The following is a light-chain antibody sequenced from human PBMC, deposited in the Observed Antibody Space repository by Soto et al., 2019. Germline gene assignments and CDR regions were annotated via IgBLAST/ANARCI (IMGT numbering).Light chain of an antibody. CDR3: SSYTSSSTLV. CDR2: EVS. V-gene: IGLV2-14*01. J-gene: IGLJ2*01. Sequence: QSALTQPASVSGSPGQSITISCTGTSSDVGGYDYVSWYQQHPGKAPKLMIYEVSNRPSGVSNRFSGSKSGNTASLTISGLQAEDEGDYYCSSYTSSSTLVFGGRTKVTVL. CDR1: SSDVGGYDY.